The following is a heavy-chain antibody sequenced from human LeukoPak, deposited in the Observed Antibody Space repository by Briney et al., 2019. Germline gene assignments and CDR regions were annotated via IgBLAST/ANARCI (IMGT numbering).Heavy chain of an antibody. D-gene: IGHD3-3*01. Sequence: PGGSLRLSCAASGFTFSSYWMSWVRQAPGKGLEWVANIKQDGSEKYYVDSVKGRFTISRDNAKNSLYLQMNSLRAEDTAVYYCASPYEGDYYGMDVWGQGTTVTVSS. CDR2: IKQDGSEK. CDR3: ASPYEGDYYGMDV. J-gene: IGHJ6*02. CDR1: GFTFSSYW. V-gene: IGHV3-7*01.